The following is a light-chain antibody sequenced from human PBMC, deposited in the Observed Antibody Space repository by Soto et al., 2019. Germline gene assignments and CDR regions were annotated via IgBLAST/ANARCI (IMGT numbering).Light chain of an antibody. CDR3: QVWDSSRDHEV. V-gene: IGLV3-21*04. CDR1: NIGSKS. CDR2: YDS. J-gene: IGLJ1*01. Sequence: SYELTQPPSVSVAPGKTARITCGGNNIGSKSVHWYQQKPGQAPVLVIYYDSDRPSGIPERFSGSNSGNTATLTISRVEAGDEADYYCQVWDSSRDHEVFGTGTKLTVL.